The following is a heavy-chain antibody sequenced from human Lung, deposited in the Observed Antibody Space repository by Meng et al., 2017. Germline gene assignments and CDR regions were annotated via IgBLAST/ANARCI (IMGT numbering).Heavy chain of an antibody. V-gene: IGHV4-34*01. CDR1: GASFSDYY. CDR2: ITNSGST. Sequence: QLQLQQWAAGQFSPSATLSLTCVAAGASFSDYYWSRIHQPPGKGLRRSGEITNSGSTNYNQTLESRATISVDTSPNNLSLELSSVTAEDSAVYYCARGTTTMAHYFDYWGQGTLVTVSS. CDR3: ARGTTTMAHYFDY. D-gene: IGHD4-11*01. J-gene: IGHJ4*02.